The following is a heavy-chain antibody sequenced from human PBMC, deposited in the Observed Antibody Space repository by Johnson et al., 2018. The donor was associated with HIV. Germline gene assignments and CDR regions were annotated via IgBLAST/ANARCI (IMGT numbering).Heavy chain of an antibody. Sequence: QVQLVESGGGLVKPGGSLRLSCAASGFTFSDYYMSWIRQAPGKGLEWVSGISWNSGSIGYADSVTGRFTISRDNAKNSLYLQMNSLRAEDTAVYYCARGLIDYGDSQAFDIWGQGTMVTVSS. D-gene: IGHD4-17*01. V-gene: IGHV3-11*04. CDR2: ISWNSGSI. J-gene: IGHJ3*02. CDR1: GFTFSDYY. CDR3: ARGLIDYGDSQAFDI.